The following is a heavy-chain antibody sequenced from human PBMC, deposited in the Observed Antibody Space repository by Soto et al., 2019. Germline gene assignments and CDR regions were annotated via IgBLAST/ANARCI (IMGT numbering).Heavy chain of an antibody. CDR2: IYYSGST. V-gene: IGHV4-39*01. J-gene: IGHJ6*02. CDR1: GGSISSSSYY. Sequence: SETLSLTCTVSGGSISSSSYYWGWIRQPPGKGLEWIGSIYYSGSTYYNPSLKSRVTISVDTSKNQFSLKLSSVTAADTAVYYCARRRVAVAGTPYYGMDVWGQGTTVTVSS. CDR3: ARRRVAVAGTPYYGMDV. D-gene: IGHD6-19*01.